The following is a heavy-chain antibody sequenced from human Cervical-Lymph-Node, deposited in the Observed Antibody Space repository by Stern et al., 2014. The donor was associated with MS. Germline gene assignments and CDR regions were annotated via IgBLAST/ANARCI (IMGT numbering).Heavy chain of an antibody. CDR3: ARSSGFFWSSYPIDH. CDR1: GVTFTSYA. J-gene: IGHJ4*02. D-gene: IGHD3-3*01. CDR2: ISGRGGTA. Sequence: EVQLVESGAGLVQPGGSLRLSCAASGVTFTSYAVSWVRQPPGQRLECVSGISGRGGTADYADSVKGRFSISRDNSRNTLYLELPSLRAEDTAVYYCARSSGFFWSSYPIDHWGQGTLVTLSS. V-gene: IGHV3-23*04.